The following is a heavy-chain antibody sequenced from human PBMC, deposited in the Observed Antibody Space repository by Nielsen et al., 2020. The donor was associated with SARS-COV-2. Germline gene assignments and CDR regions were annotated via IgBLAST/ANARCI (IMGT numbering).Heavy chain of an antibody. CDR2: IWYDGGNE. J-gene: IGHJ1*01. V-gene: IGHV3-33*06. Sequence: GESLKISCAASGFTFSSYAMHWVRQAPVKGLEWVAVIWYDGGNEYYADSVKGRFTISRDNSKNTLYVQMNGLRAEDTAVYFCAKGSVYMEYFDHWGQGTLVTVSS. CDR3: AKGSVYMEYFDH. D-gene: IGHD5-18*01. CDR1: GFTFSSYA.